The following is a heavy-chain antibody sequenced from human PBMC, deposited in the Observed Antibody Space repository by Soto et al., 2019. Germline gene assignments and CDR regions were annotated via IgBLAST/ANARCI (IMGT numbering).Heavy chain of an antibody. CDR2: FDPEDGET. V-gene: IGHV1-24*01. D-gene: IGHD3-10*01. Sequence: ASVKVSCKVSGYTLTELSMHWVRQAPGKGLEWMGGFDPEDGETIYAQKFQGRVTMTEDTSTDTAYMELRSLRSDDTAVYYCARDTSFGSAQDYWGQGTLVTVSS. CDR1: GYTLTELS. CDR3: ARDTSFGSAQDY. J-gene: IGHJ4*02.